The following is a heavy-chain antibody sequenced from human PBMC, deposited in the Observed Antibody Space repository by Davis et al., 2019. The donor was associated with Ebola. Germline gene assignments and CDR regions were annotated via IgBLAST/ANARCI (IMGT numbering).Heavy chain of an antibody. D-gene: IGHD1-26*01. J-gene: IGHJ4*02. V-gene: IGHV3-21*01. Sequence: GESLKISCAASGFTFSSYSMNWVRQAPGKGLEWVSSISSSSSYIYYADSVKGRFTISRDNAKNTLYLQMNSLRAEDTAVYYCARDRSLGEWELRVGFDYWGQGTLVTVSP. CDR3: ARDRSLGEWELRVGFDY. CDR2: ISSSSSYI. CDR1: GFTFSSYS.